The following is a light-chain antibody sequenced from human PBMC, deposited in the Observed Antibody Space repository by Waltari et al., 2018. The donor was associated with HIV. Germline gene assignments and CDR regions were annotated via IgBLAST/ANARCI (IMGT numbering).Light chain of an antibody. CDR1: QSISNY. V-gene: IGKV1-39*01. Sequence: DIQMTQSLSSLSASIGDRVAITCRASQSISNYVNWYQQKPGKAPKLLIFGATNLQSGVPPRFSGSGSGTDFTLTITALRPEDLGTYYCQQSFHSHHTFGQGTNLKI. CDR2: GAT. CDR3: QQSFHSHHT. J-gene: IGKJ2*01.